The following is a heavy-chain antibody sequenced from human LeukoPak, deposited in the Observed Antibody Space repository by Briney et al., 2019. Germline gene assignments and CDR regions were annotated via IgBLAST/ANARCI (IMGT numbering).Heavy chain of an antibody. V-gene: IGHV3-30*02. D-gene: IGHD2-2*01. Sequence: GSLRLSCAASGFTFSSYWMHWVRQAPGKGLEWVAFIRYDGSNKYYADSVKGRFTISRDNSKSTLYLQMNSLRAEDTAVYYCAKEGCSSTSCYADPYYYYMDVWGKGTTVTISS. CDR1: GFTFSSYW. CDR3: AKEGCSSTSCYADPYYYYMDV. J-gene: IGHJ6*03. CDR2: IRYDGSNK.